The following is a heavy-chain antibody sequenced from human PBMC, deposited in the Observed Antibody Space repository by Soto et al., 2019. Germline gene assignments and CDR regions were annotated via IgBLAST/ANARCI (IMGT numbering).Heavy chain of an antibody. J-gene: IGHJ4*01. CDR2: ISISSSDR. Sequence: LRLSCVGSGFTLRTYTMNWVRQAPGKGLEWVSSISISSSDRYYADSVRGRFTISRDNAKNALYLQMNSLRADDTAVYFCVRGMNPLFGGQGTLVTVSS. CDR1: GFTLRTYT. CDR3: VRGMNPLF. V-gene: IGHV3-21*06.